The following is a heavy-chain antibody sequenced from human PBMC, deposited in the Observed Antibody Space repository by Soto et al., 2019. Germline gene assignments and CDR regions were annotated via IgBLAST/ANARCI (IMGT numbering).Heavy chain of an antibody. V-gene: IGHV4-59*01. CDR3: ARVRPKDTPRSPWSAQWRDRTNNQYAMDV. J-gene: IGHJ6*02. D-gene: IGHD6-19*01. CDR2: IYYSGNT. CDR1: GGSISNYY. Sequence: PSETLSLTCTVSGGSISNYYWSWIRQPPGKGLEWIGFIYYSGNTNYNPSLNSRVTISVDTSKNQFSLKLTSVTAADTAMYYCARVRPKDTPRSPWSAQWRDRTNNQYAMDVWGQGTTVTVSS.